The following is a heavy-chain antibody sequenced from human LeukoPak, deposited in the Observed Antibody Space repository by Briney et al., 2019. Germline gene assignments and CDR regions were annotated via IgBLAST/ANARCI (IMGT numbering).Heavy chain of an antibody. CDR3: ARQLISYYYDSSGYPP. D-gene: IGHD3-22*01. CDR1: GGSFSGYY. V-gene: IGHV4-34*01. Sequence: SETLSLTCAVYGGSFSGYYWSWIRQPPGKGLERIGEINHSGSTNYNPSLKSRVTISVDTSKNQFSLKLSSVTAADTAVYYCARQLISYYYDSSGYPPWGQGTLVTVSS. J-gene: IGHJ4*02. CDR2: INHSGST.